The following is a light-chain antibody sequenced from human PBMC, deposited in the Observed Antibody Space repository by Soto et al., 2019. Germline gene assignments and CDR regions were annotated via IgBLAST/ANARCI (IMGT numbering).Light chain of an antibody. Sequence: QSVLTQPPSLSGTPGQRVTISCSGSSSNIAGNTVHWYQHLPGTAPKLLIYINDQRPSGVPGRFSASTSGTSASLAISGLQSDDEADYYCASWDDNLNGGVFGGGTKLTVL. J-gene: IGLJ3*02. V-gene: IGLV1-44*01. CDR1: SSNIAGNT. CDR2: IND. CDR3: ASWDDNLNGGV.